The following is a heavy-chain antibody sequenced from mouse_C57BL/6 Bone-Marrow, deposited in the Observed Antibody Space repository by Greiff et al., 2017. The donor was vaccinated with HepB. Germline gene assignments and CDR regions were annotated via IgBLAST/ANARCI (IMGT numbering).Heavy chain of an antibody. CDR2: IDPNSGGT. V-gene: IGHV1-72*01. Sequence: QVQLQQPGAELVKPGASVKLSCKASGYTFTSYWMHWVKQRPGRGLEWIGRIDPNSGGTKYNEKFKSKATLPVDKPSSTAYMQLSSLTSEDSAVYYCARRSNGSSYGYWYFDVWGTGTTVTVSS. CDR3: ARRSNGSSYGYWYFDV. D-gene: IGHD1-1*01. CDR1: GYTFTSYW. J-gene: IGHJ1*03.